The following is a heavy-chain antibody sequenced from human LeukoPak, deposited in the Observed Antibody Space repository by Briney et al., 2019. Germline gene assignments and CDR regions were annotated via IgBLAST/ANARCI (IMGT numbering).Heavy chain of an antibody. Sequence: GGSLRLSCAASGFTFSYTWMNWVRQAPGKGLEWVAVMSYDGVDEYYADSVKGRFTIFRDNSKDTLYLQLNALTADDTAVYYCATEWAGATRRFEHWGRGTLVTVSS. J-gene: IGHJ4*02. CDR1: GFTFSYTW. CDR2: MSYDGVDE. CDR3: ATEWAGATRRFEH. V-gene: IGHV3-30*03. D-gene: IGHD1-26*01.